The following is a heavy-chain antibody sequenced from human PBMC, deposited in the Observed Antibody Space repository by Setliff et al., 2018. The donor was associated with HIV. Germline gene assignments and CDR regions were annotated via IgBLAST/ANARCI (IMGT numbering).Heavy chain of an antibody. V-gene: IGHV1-2*02. Sequence: GASVKVSCKASGYTFSGHYMHWVRQAPGQGLEWMGWINPNSGGTNFAQKFQGRVTMTRDTSISTAYMELSRLRSDDTAVYYCARGELATGAFDIWGQGTMVTVSS. CDR2: INPNSGGT. CDR3: ARGELATGAFDI. CDR1: GYTFSGHY. J-gene: IGHJ3*02. D-gene: IGHD3-10*01.